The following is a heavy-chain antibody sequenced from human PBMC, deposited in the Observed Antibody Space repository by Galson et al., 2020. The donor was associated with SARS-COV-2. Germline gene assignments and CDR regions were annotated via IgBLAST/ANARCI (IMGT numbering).Heavy chain of an antibody. V-gene: IGHV1-18*04. CDR1: GYGFTSYG. CDR3: ARDMLRYFDPSLYSYYAVDV. CDR2: ISTFNGNT. D-gene: IGHD3-9*01. Sequence: GESLKISCKPSGYGFTSYGISWVRQAPGQGLEWMGWISTFNGNTRYAQRFQGRVTMTTDTFTSTAYMELGSLRYDDTAVYYCARDMLRYFDPSLYSYYAVDVWGQGTTVTVSS. J-gene: IGHJ6*02.